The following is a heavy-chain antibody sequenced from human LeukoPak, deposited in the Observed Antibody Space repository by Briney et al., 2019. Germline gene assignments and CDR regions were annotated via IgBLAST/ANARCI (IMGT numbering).Heavy chain of an antibody. CDR3: AKFLGGDEKVDAFDV. Sequence: PGGSLRLSCAASGFTFSHYAMTWVRQVPGKGLEWVSSISGYTGRTYYADSVKGRFTISRDNSNDRVYLQMNSLRAEDTALYYCAKFLGGDEKVDAFDVWGQGTRATVSS. D-gene: IGHD2/OR15-2a*01. J-gene: IGHJ3*01. V-gene: IGHV3-23*01. CDR2: ISGYTGRT. CDR1: GFTFSHYA.